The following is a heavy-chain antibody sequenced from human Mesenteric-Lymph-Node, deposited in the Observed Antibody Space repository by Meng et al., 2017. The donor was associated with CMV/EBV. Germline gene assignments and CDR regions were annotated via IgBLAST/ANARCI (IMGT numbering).Heavy chain of an antibody. CDR1: GYTFTSYY. CDR2: INPSGGST. V-gene: IGHV1-46*01. Sequence: ASVKVSCKASGYTFTSYYMHWVRQAPGQGLEWMGIINPSGGSTSYAQKFQGRVTMTRDTSTRTVYMELSSLRSEDTAVYYCVRDRRASYYYGSGSYYPGGRFDPWGQGTLVTVSS. J-gene: IGHJ5*02. D-gene: IGHD3-10*01. CDR3: VRDRRASYYYGSGSYYPGGRFDP.